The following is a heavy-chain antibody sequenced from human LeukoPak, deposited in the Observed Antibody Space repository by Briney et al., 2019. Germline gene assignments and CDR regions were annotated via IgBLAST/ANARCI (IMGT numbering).Heavy chain of an antibody. D-gene: IGHD3-3*01. CDR2: INPNSGGT. J-gene: IGHJ4*02. CDR3: ARDGDYDFWSGYNDYFDY. CDR1: GYTFTGYY. Sequence: GASVKVSCKASGYTFTGYYMHWVRQAPGQGLEWMGWINPNSGGTNYAQKFQGRVTMTRDTSISTAYMELSRLRSDDTAVYYCARDGDYDFWSGYNDYFDYWGQGTLVTVSS. V-gene: IGHV1-2*02.